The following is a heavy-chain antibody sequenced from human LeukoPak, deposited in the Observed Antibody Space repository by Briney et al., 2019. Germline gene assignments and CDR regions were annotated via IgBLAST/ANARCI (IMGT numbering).Heavy chain of an antibody. Sequence: GGSLRLSCAASGFTFSSYAMSWVRQAPGKGLEWVSAISGSGGSTYYADSVKGRFTISRDNSKNTLYLQMNSLRAEDTAVYYCARGGRYYDSSGYYSTLDDFDYWGQGALVTVSS. D-gene: IGHD3-22*01. CDR2: ISGSGGST. V-gene: IGHV3-23*01. J-gene: IGHJ4*02. CDR3: ARGGRYYDSSGYYSTLDDFDY. CDR1: GFTFSSYA.